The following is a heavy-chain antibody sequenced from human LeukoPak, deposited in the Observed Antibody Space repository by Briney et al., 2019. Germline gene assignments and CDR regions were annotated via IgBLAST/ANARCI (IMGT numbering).Heavy chain of an antibody. CDR1: GYTFTSYA. CDR2: INAGNGNT. Sequence: GASVKVSCKASGYTFTSYAMHWVRQAPGQRLEWMGWINAGNGNTKYSQKFQGRVTITRDTSASTAYMELSSLRSEDTAVYCCARDRAGWKTFDYWGQGTLVTVSS. D-gene: IGHD6-19*01. V-gene: IGHV1-3*01. J-gene: IGHJ4*02. CDR3: ARDRAGWKTFDY.